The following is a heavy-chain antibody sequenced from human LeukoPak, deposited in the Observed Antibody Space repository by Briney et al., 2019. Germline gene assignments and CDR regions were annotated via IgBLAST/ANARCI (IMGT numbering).Heavy chain of an antibody. D-gene: IGHD1-26*01. CDR3: ARGSSAGASLRHDY. V-gene: IGHV3-7*01. CDR1: GFTFSSHG. CDR2: IKQDGSEE. J-gene: IGHJ4*02. Sequence: PGGSLRLSCAASGFTFSSHGVSWVRQAPGEGLEGVANIKQDGSEENFVDSVKGRFTISRDNAKKSLYLQMNSLRAEDTAVYYCARGSSAGASLRHDYWGQGTLVTVSS.